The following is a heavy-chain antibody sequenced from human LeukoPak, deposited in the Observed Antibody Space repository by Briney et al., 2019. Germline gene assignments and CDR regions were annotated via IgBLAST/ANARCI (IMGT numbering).Heavy chain of an antibody. J-gene: IGHJ4*02. Sequence: SCXXXGFXXRXYXRQWVGQAXGKGREWVAVISYDGSNKYYADSVKGRFTISRDNSKNTLYLQMNSLRAEDTAVYYCARDHDAAGNFDYWGQGTLVTVSS. V-gene: IGHV3-30-3*01. CDR3: ARDHDAAGNFDY. D-gene: IGHD6-19*01. CDR1: GFXXRXYX. CDR2: ISYDGSNK.